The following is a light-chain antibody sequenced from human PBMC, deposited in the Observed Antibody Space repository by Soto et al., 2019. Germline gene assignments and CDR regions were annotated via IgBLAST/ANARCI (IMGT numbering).Light chain of an antibody. CDR2: AAS. V-gene: IGKV1-27*01. CDR3: QRYTHGST. Sequence: DIQMTQSPSSLSASIGDRVTITCRASQGINNNLAWYQQKPGRVPTLLISAASILHSGVPPRFSGSGSGTDFTLTITSLQPEDVGTFYCQRYTHGSTFGQGTKVEI. CDR1: QGINNN. J-gene: IGKJ1*01.